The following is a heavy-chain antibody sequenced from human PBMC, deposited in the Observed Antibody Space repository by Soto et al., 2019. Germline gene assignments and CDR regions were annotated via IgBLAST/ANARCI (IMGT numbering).Heavy chain of an antibody. J-gene: IGHJ6*02. D-gene: IGHD2-15*01. Sequence: QVQLQESGPGLVKPSGTLSLTCAVSGGSISSSNWWSWVRQPPGKGLEWIGEIYHSGSTNYNPSLQSRVTISVDKSKNQFSLKLSSVTAADTAVYYCAREGGCSGGSCYLADGMDVWGQGTTVTVSS. CDR2: IYHSGST. CDR3: AREGGCSGGSCYLADGMDV. CDR1: GGSISSSNW. V-gene: IGHV4-4*02.